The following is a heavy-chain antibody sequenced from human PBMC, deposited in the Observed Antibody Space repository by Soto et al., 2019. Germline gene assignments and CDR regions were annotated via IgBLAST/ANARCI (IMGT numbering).Heavy chain of an antibody. CDR3: AREVPPIAAAGTPYFDY. D-gene: IGHD6-13*01. CDR1: GGSISSYY. Sequence: SETLSLTCTVSGGSISSYYWSWIRQPPGKGLEWIGYIYYSGSTNYNPSLKSRVTISVDTSKNQFSLKLSSVTAADTAVYYCAREVPPIAAAGTPYFDYWGQGTLVTVSS. CDR2: IYYSGST. V-gene: IGHV4-59*01. J-gene: IGHJ4*02.